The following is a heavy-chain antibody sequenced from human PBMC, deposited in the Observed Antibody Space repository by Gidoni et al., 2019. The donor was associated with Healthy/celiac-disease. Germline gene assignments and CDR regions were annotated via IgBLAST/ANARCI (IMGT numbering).Heavy chain of an antibody. CDR2: IISKTDGGTT. CDR1: GFTFRKAW. D-gene: IGHD6-13*01. V-gene: IGHV3-15*01. CDR3: TTDYRIAPGGYHYGMDV. Sequence: EVQLVESGGGVVKPGGSLRLSWAASGFTFRKAWMSWVRQAPGKGLEWVGRIISKTDGGTTDYAAPVKGRFTVSRDDSKNTLYLQMNSLKTEDTAVYYCTTDYRIAPGGYHYGMDVWGQGTTVTVSS. J-gene: IGHJ6*02.